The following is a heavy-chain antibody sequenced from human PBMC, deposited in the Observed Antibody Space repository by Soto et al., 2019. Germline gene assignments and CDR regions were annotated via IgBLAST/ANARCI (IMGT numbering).Heavy chain of an antibody. D-gene: IGHD3-10*01. V-gene: IGHV3-30*04. Sequence: QVQLVESGGGVVQPGRSLRLSCAASGFTFSNYTMHWVRQAPGKGLEWVALISYDEIDKYFADAVKGRFTISRDNSKNTLYLQMDSLRAEDTAVHYCAGRSGSSDYWGRGTLVTVSS. CDR1: GFTFSNYT. CDR3: AGRSGSSDY. CDR2: ISYDEIDK. J-gene: IGHJ4*02.